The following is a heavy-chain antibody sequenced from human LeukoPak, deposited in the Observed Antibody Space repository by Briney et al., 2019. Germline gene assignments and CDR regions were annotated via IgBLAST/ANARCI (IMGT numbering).Heavy chain of an antibody. Sequence: GGSLRLSCAASGFTFSSYGMSWVRQAPGKGLEWVSAISATGGTTYYADSVKGRFTISRDNSKNTLYLQMNSLRAEDTAIYYCAKNGDRGAYCSGGSCYPYYYYYMDVWGKGTTVTISS. CDR3: AKNGDRGAYCSGGSCYPYYYYYMDV. J-gene: IGHJ6*03. D-gene: IGHD2-15*01. V-gene: IGHV3-23*01. CDR2: ISATGGTT. CDR1: GFTFSSYG.